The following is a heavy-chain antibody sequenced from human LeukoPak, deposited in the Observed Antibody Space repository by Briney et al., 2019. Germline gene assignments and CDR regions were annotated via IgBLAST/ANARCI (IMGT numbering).Heavy chain of an antibody. CDR1: GGTFSIYV. J-gene: IGHJ2*01. CDR3: AVTPHLMTPEVWYFDP. CDR2: IIPIFGTA. Sequence: GASVKVSCKASGGTFSIYVISWVRQAPGQGLEWMGGIIPIFGTANYAQKFQGRVTITADESTSTAYMELSSLRSEDTAVYYCAVTPHLMTPEVWYFDPWGRGTLVTVSS. V-gene: IGHV1-69*13. D-gene: IGHD2-15*01.